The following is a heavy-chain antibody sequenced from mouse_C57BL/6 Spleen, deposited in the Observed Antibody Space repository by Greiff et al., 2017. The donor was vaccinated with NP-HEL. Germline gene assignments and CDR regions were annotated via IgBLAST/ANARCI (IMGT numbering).Heavy chain of an antibody. D-gene: IGHD1-1*01. Sequence: EVKLMESGGGLVQPGGSLKLSCAASGFTFSDYYMYWVRQTPEKRLEWVAYISNGGGSTYYPDTVKGRFTISRDNAKNTLYLQMSRLKSEDTAMYYCARPYYYGSSVYYYAMDYWGQGTSVTVSS. CDR3: ARPYYYGSSVYYYAMDY. CDR1: GFTFSDYY. J-gene: IGHJ4*01. V-gene: IGHV5-12*01. CDR2: ISNGGGST.